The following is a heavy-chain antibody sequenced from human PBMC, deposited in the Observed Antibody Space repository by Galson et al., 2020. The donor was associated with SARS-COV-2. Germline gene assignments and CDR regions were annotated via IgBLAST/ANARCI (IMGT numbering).Heavy chain of an antibody. J-gene: IGHJ4*02. Sequence: GGSLRLSCAASAFTFSTYAMHWVRQAPGKGLEWVAVISYDGSNKYYADSVKDRFTISRDNSKNTLYLQMNSLRAEDTAMYYCARGSGGAYYSGCDYWGQGTLVTVSS. CDR2: ISYDGSNK. V-gene: IGHV3-30*04. CDR3: ARGSGGAYYSGCDY. D-gene: IGHD2-15*01. CDR1: AFTFSTYA.